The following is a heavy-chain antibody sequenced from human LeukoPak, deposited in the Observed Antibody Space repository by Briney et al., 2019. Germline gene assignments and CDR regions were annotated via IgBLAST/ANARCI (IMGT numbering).Heavy chain of an antibody. J-gene: IGHJ4*02. V-gene: IGHV1-18*01. D-gene: IGHD3-10*01. CDR3: VRDSDHAPDY. CDR1: GYIFTNHG. Sequence: ASVRVFCKTSGYIFTNHGVSWVRQAPGQGLEWMGWINVYNGHTIYAQEFQGRVTLTTDTSTSTAHMDLRSLRSDDTAVYYCVRDSDHAPDYWGQGTLVTVSS. CDR2: INVYNGHT.